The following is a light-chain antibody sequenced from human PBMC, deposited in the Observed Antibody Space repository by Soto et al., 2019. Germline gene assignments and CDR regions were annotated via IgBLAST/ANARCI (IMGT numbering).Light chain of an antibody. J-gene: IGLJ1*01. CDR2: EVT. CDR3: SSCTRRTPSSG. CDR1: SSDVGGYDY. V-gene: IGLV2-8*01. Sequence: QSVLTQPPSASGSPGQSVTISCTGTSSDVGGYDYVSWYQQHPGKAPKLMIYEVTIRPSGVSGRFSVCKSGNTASLTVSGLQAEYESDYYCSSCTRRTPSSGFGTGTKATVL.